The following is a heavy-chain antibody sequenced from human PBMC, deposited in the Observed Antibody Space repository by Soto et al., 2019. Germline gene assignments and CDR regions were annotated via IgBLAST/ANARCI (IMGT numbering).Heavy chain of an antibody. CDR2: IYYSGST. V-gene: IGHV4-59*01. J-gene: IGHJ3*02. D-gene: IGHD5-18*01. Sequence: QVQLQESGPGLVKPSETLSLTGTVSGGSISSYYWSWIRQPPGKGLEWIGYIYYSGSTNYNPSLKSRVTTAVDTSKNQFYLKLSSVTAADTAVYYCAGRGYSYGWGAFDSGGQGTMVTVSS. CDR1: GGSISSYY. CDR3: AGRGYSYGWGAFDS.